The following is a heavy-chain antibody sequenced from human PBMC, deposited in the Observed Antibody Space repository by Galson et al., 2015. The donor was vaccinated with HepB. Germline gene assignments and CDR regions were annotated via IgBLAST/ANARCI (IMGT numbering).Heavy chain of an antibody. J-gene: IGHJ6*03. V-gene: IGHV3-23*01. D-gene: IGHD3-3*01. CDR2: ISGSGGST. CDR1: GFTFSSYA. CDR3: AKVTEWLYYMDV. Sequence: SLRLSCAASGFTFSSYAMSWVRQAPGKGLEWVSAISGSGGSTYYADSVKGRFTISRDNSKNTLYLQMNSLRAEDTAVYYCAKVTEWLYYMDVWGKGTTVTVSS.